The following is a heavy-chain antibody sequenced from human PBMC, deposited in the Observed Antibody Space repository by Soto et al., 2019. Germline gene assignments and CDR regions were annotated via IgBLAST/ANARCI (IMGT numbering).Heavy chain of an antibody. J-gene: IGHJ4*02. Sequence: QVQLQQWGAGLLKPSETLSLTCAVYGGSFNDYYWSWIRQPPGKGLEWIGEINHTGHTNYNPSLKRRVTISVDTAKHQFSLKLSSVTAAATAVYYCARSGHLFDYWGQGILVTVSS. CDR3: ARSGHLFDY. V-gene: IGHV4-34*01. CDR2: INHTGHT. CDR1: GGSFNDYY. D-gene: IGHD3-10*01.